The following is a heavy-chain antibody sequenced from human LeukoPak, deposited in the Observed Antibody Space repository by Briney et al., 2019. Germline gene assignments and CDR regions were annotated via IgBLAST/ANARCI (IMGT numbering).Heavy chain of an antibody. CDR2: IYYSGST. CDR1: GGSISSYY. V-gene: IGHV4-59*01. CDR3: ARVESGYCSSTSCCNWFDP. D-gene: IGHD2-2*01. Sequence: PSETLSLTCTVSGGSISSYYLSWLRQPPGKGLEWIGYIYYSGSTNYNPSLKSRVTISVDTSKNQFSLKLSSVTAADTAVYYCARVESGYCSSTSCCNWFDPWGQGTLVTVSS. J-gene: IGHJ5*02.